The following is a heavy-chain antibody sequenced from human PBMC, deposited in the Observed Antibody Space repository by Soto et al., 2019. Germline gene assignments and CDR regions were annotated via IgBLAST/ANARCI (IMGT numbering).Heavy chain of an antibody. V-gene: IGHV3-33*01. CDR1: GFTFSSYG. D-gene: IGHD3-3*01. CDR3: ARAMAASYDFWSGYSTPTHYYGMDV. CDR2: IWYDGSNK. Sequence: AGGSLRLSCAASGFTFSSYGMHWVRQAPGKGLEWVAVIWYDGSNKYYADSVKGRFTISRDNSKNTLYLQMNSLRAEDTAVYYCARAMAASYDFWSGYSTPTHYYGMDVWGQGTTVTVSS. J-gene: IGHJ6*02.